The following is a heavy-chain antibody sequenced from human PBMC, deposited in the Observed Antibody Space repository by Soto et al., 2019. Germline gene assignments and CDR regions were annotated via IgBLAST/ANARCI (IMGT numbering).Heavy chain of an antibody. D-gene: IGHD2-2*01. CDR3: ARQKAMPPHFYSGMDV. Sequence: QVHLVQSGAEVKKPGSSVKVSCTASGGTFGSYTVTWVRQAPGQRLEWMGEIIPMFGTASYAQKFQGRVTLTADKATTTAHMELRSLSSDDTAVYFCARQKAMPPHFYSGMDVWGQGTTVTVSS. CDR1: GGTFGSYT. V-gene: IGHV1-69*06. CDR2: IIPMFGTA. J-gene: IGHJ6*02.